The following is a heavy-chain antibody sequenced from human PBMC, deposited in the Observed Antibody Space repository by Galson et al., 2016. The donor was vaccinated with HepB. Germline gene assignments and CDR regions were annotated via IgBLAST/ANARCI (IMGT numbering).Heavy chain of an antibody. CDR1: GYAFITYW. CDR2: IDPSDSYT. CDR3: AIRLYSSGSFDY. Sequence: HSGAAVKKPVESLRISSMGSGYAFITYWICCVRQMPGKGLEWMGSIDPSDSYTNYSPSFQGHVTISTDRSISTAYLQWNSLKASDTAIYYCAIRLYSSGSFDYWGQGTLVTVSS. D-gene: IGHD6-19*01. J-gene: IGHJ4*02. V-gene: IGHV5-10-1*01.